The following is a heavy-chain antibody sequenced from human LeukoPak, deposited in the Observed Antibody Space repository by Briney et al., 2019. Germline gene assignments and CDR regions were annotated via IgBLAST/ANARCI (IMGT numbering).Heavy chain of an antibody. J-gene: IGHJ4*02. D-gene: IGHD6-6*01. CDR2: PNSGGT. V-gene: IGHV1-2*02. Sequence: PNSGGTNYAQKFQGRVTMTRHTSISTAYMELSRLRSDDTAVYYCARARSIIAARRGVYFDYWGQGTLVTVSS. CDR3: ARARSIIAARRGVYFDY.